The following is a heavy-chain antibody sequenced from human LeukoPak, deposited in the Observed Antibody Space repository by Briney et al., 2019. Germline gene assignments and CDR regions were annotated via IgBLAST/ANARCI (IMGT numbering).Heavy chain of an antibody. D-gene: IGHD3-10*01. V-gene: IGHV4-34*01. CDR1: GGSFSGYY. Sequence: PSETLSLTCAVYGGSFSGYYWSWIRQPPGKGLEWIGEINHSGSTNYNPSLKSRVTISVDTSKNQFSLKLSSVTAADTAVYYCARGLRDYGSGSYYKRYYYGMDVWGQGTTVTVSS. CDR3: ARGLRDYGSGSYYKRYYYGMDV. CDR2: INHSGST. J-gene: IGHJ6*02.